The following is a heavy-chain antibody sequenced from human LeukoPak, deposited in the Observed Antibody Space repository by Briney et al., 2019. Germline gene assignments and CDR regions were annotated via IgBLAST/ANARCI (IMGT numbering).Heavy chain of an antibody. CDR1: GGSISSYY. J-gene: IGHJ5*02. CDR2: IYTSGST. CDR3: AREYSGYYYYWFDP. D-gene: IGHD3-22*01. V-gene: IGHV4-4*07. Sequence: SETLSPTCTVSGGSISSYYWSWIRQPAGKGLEWIGRIYTSGSTNYNPSLKSRVTMSVDTSKNQFSLKLSSVTAADTAVYYCAREYSGYYYYWFDPWGQGTLVTVSS.